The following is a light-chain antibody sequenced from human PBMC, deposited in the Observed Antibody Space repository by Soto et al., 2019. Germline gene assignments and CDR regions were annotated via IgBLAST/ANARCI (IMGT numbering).Light chain of an antibody. CDR1: QSISNNY. J-gene: IGKJ1*01. CDR2: GSC. CDR3: QQYGSSGT. Sequence: DIELTQSPATLSLSVGERATISCRASQSISNNYLGWYQQKPSEAPRLLIYGSCNRATGIPDRFSGSGSGTDFTLTISRLEDEYFAVYYCQQYGSSGTFGQGTKVDI. V-gene: IGKV3-20*01.